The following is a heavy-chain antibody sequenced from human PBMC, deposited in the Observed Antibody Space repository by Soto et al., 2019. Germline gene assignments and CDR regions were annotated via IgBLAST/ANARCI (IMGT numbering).Heavy chain of an antibody. CDR2: ITWHSDGM. V-gene: IGHV3-9*01. CDR3: TKEASGFSGYMDV. J-gene: IGHJ6*03. CDR1: GFNFNDHG. D-gene: IGHD3-10*01. Sequence: EVQLVESGGGLVQPGRSLRLSCIASGFNFNDHGMHWVRQAPGKGLEWVSGITWHSDGMGYADSVKGRFTISRDNAKNSLYLQMNSLRVEDTALYNGTKEASGFSGYMDVWGKGPTATVSS.